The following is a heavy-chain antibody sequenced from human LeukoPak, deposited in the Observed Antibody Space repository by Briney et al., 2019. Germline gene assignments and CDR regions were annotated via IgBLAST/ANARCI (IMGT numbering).Heavy chain of an antibody. J-gene: IGHJ5*02. D-gene: IGHD3-3*01. CDR3: ARTVTILGVANWFDP. CDR2: IYETGAT. CDR1: GGSISGHY. V-gene: IGHV4-59*08. Sequence: SETLSLTCTVSGGSISGHYWSWIRQSPGKGPEWIGYIYETGATNLNPSLKSRVTLSVDTSRNQFSLQLQSVNAADTAVYYCARTVTILGVANWFDPWGQGTLVTVSS.